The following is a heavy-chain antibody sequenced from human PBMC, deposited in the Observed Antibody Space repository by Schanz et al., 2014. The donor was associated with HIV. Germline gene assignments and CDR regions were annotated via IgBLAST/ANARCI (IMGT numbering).Heavy chain of an antibody. CDR2: IGSGGGYK. D-gene: IGHD2-2*01. Sequence: EVQLLESGGGLEQPGGSLRLSCAASGFNFNNYAMTWVRQAPGKGLEWVSSIGSGGGYKYYADSVNGRFTISRDNAKNSLHLQMDSLRAEDTALYYCARDPYCRTTSCYSTAFDLWGQGTLVTVSS. CDR1: GFNFNNYA. CDR3: ARDPYCRTTSCYSTAFDL. J-gene: IGHJ3*01. V-gene: IGHV3-21*06.